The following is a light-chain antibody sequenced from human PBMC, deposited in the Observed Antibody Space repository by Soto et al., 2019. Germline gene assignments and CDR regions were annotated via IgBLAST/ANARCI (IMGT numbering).Light chain of an antibody. J-gene: IGLJ2*01. CDR3: ATWDDSLKRVV. V-gene: IGLV1-44*01. CDR2: LNN. CDR1: SSNIGSET. Sequence: QSVLTQPPSASGTPGQRVTISFSGSSSNIGSETVNWYQHLPGTAPKLLIYLNNQRPSGVPDRFSGSKSDTSASLAISGLQSEDEADYYCATWDDSLKRVVFGGGTKVTVL.